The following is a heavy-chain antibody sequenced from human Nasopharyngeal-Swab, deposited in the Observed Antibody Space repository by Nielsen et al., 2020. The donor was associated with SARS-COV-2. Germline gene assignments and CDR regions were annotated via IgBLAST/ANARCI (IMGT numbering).Heavy chain of an antibody. Sequence: GESLKIFCAASGFTFSDYYMSWIRQAPGKGLEWVSYISSSSSYTNYADSVKGRFTISRDNAKNSLYLQMNSLRAEDTAVYYCARDWRGRYFDYWGQGTLVTVSS. V-gene: IGHV3-11*05. D-gene: IGHD3-10*01. CDR1: GFTFSDYY. J-gene: IGHJ4*02. CDR3: ARDWRGRYFDY. CDR2: ISSSSSYT.